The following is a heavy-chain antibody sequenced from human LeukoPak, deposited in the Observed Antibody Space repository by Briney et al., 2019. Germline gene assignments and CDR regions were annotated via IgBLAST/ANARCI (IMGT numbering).Heavy chain of an antibody. CDR1: GFTFSSYA. J-gene: IGHJ6*02. V-gene: IGHV3-30-3*01. Sequence: TGGSLRLSCAASGFTFSSYAMHWVRQAPGKGLEWVAVISYDGSNKYYADSVKGRFTISRDNSKNTLYLQMNSLRAEDTAVYYCATSRRIAVAATPGQAVQSYYGMDVWGQGTTVTVSS. CDR3: ATSRRIAVAATPGQAVQSYYGMDV. CDR2: ISYDGSNK. D-gene: IGHD6-19*01.